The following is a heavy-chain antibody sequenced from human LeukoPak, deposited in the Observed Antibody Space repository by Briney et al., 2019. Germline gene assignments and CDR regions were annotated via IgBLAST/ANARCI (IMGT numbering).Heavy chain of an antibody. V-gene: IGHV1-8*03. CDR2: MNPNSGNT. J-gene: IGHJ3*02. Sequence: GASVKVSCKASGYTFTSYAMNWVRQAPGQGLEWMGWMNPNSGNTGYAQKFQGRVTITRNTSISTAYMELSSLRSEDTAVYYCARGYYDFWSAPDAFDIWGQGTMVTVSS. D-gene: IGHD3-3*01. CDR3: ARGYYDFWSAPDAFDI. CDR1: GYTFTSYA.